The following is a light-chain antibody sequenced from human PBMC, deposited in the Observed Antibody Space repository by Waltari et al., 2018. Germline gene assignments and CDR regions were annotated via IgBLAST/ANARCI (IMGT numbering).Light chain of an antibody. Sequence: DIQMTQSPSSLSASVGDRVTITCRTSQGISSWLAWFQQKPGKAPKLLIYKASNLQSGVPSRFSGSGSGTDFTLIISSLQPEDFATYYCQHYNSAPYNFGQGTKVEIK. CDR3: QHYNSAPYN. CDR2: KAS. V-gene: IGKV1-5*03. J-gene: IGKJ2*01. CDR1: QGISSW.